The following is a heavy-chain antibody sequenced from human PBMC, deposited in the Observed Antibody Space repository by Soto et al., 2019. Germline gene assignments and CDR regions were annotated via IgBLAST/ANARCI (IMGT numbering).Heavy chain of an antibody. V-gene: IGHV3-15*01. CDR3: TTDYVDTAMVTDY. J-gene: IGHJ4*02. CDR1: GFTFSNAW. CDR2: IKSKTDGGTT. Sequence: GGSLRLSCAASGFTFSNAWMSWVRQAPGKGLEWVGRIKSKTDGGTTDYAAPVKGRFTISRDDSKNTLYLRMNSLKTEDTAVYYCTTDYVDTAMVTDYWGQGTLVTVSS. D-gene: IGHD5-18*01.